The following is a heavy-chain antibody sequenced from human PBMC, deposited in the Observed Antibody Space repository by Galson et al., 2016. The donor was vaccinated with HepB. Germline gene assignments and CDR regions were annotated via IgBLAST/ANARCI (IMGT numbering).Heavy chain of an antibody. J-gene: IGHJ4*02. CDR2: IIPIFGTP. CDR3: ARDRTKGIQDRHEADY. Sequence: SVKVSCKASGGTFISYGLCWVRQAPGQGLEWIGGIIPIFGTPHYAQRFQDRVTITADKSTTTVYMEIKSLTSDDTAVYYCARDRTKGIQDRHEADYGGQGTLVTVSA. CDR1: GGTFISYG. V-gene: IGHV1-69*06. D-gene: IGHD1-14*01.